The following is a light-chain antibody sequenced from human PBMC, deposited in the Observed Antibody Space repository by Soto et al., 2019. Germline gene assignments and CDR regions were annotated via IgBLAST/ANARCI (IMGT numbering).Light chain of an antibody. J-gene: IGLJ2*01. CDR2: VNSDDSH. CDR1: SGHSSYA. CDR3: QTWGTGIVV. Sequence: QSVLTQSPSASASLGASVKLTCTLSSGHSSYAIAWHQQQPEKGPRYLMKVNSDDSHNKGDGIPDRFSGSSSGAERYLTISSLQSEDEADYYCQTWGTGIVVFGGGTKLTVL. V-gene: IGLV4-69*01.